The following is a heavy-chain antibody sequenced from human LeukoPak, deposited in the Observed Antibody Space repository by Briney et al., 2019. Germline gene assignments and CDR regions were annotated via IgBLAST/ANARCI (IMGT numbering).Heavy chain of an antibody. J-gene: IGHJ5*02. CDR3: AREAPGSYYWFDP. Sequence: GESLKISCKGSGYSFTNYWIGWVRLMPGKGLEWMGIIYPGDSDTRYSPSFQGQVTISADKSISTAYLQWNSLKASDTAMYYCAREAPGSYYWFDPWGQGTLVTVSS. CDR2: IYPGDSDT. V-gene: IGHV5-51*01. D-gene: IGHD1-26*01. CDR1: GYSFTNYW.